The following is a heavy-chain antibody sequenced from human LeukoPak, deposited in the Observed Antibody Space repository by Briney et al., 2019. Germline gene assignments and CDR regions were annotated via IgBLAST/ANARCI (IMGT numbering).Heavy chain of an antibody. CDR2: ISSNGGST. CDR3: VKGPLDYGVYFDY. Sequence: GGSLRLSCSASGFTFSSYAMHWVRQAPGKGLEYVSAISSNGGSTYYADSVKGRFTISRDNSKNTLYLQMSSRRAEDTAVYYCVKGPLDYGVYFDYWGQGTLVTVSS. J-gene: IGHJ4*02. D-gene: IGHD4-17*01. V-gene: IGHV3-64D*09. CDR1: GFTFSSYA.